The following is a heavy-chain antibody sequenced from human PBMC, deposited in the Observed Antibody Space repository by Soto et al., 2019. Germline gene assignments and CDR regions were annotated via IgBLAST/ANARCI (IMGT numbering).Heavy chain of an antibody. CDR3: ASYRVSYAMDV. CDR1: GFTFGNYW. V-gene: IGHV3-7*05. Sequence: EVQLVESGGGLVQPGGSLRLSCTVSGFTFGNYWMKWVRQAPGKGLEWVANMNQNGSEKYYVDSVKGRFAISRDNAKNSLYLQMNSLSSEDTAVYYCASYRVSYAMDVWGQGTTVTVSS. J-gene: IGHJ6*02. CDR2: MNQNGSEK.